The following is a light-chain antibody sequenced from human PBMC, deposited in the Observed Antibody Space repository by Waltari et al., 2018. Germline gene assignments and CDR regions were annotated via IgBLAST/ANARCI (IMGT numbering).Light chain of an antibody. Sequence: EIVLTQSPGTLSLSPGERATLSCRASQSVSSSYLAWYQLKPGQAPRLLIYGASSRATGIPDRFSGSGSGTDFTLTISRLEPEDFAVYYCQQYGSSPLWTFGQGTKVEIK. J-gene: IGKJ1*01. V-gene: IGKV3-20*01. CDR2: GAS. CDR3: QQYGSSPLWT. CDR1: QSVSSSY.